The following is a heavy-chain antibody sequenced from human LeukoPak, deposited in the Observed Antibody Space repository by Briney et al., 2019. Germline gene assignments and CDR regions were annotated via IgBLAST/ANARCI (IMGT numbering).Heavy chain of an antibody. J-gene: IGHJ4*02. D-gene: IGHD5-18*01. Sequence: PGGSLRLSCAASGFTFSSYAMSWVRHAPGKGLEWVSAISGSGGSTYYADSVKGRFTISRDNTTTTLYLQMNSLRAEDPAVYYCAKVGRGYTYYFDYWGQGTLVTVSS. CDR1: GFTFSSYA. CDR3: AKVGRGYTYYFDY. V-gene: IGHV3-23*01. CDR2: ISGSGGST.